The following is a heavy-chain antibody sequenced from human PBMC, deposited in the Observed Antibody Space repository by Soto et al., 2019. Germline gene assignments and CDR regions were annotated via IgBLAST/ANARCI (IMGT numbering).Heavy chain of an antibody. CDR3: ARDGSTVXXXXXXXYYYGMDV. J-gene: IGHJ6*02. D-gene: IGHD3-10*01. CDR1: GDSFISYA. CDR2: IIPIFGRG. Sequence: QVQLVQSGAEVRKPGSSVKVSCKVSGDSFISYAISWVRQAPGQGLEWMGGIIPIFGRGNYAQRFQGRVAITADESTRTVHRELSGLRSEDTAVYYCARDGSTVXXXXXXXYYYGMDVWGQGTTVTVSS. V-gene: IGHV1-69*12.